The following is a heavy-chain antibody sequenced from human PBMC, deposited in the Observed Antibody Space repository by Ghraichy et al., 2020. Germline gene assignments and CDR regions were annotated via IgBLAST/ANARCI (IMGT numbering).Heavy chain of an antibody. D-gene: IGHD3-22*01. CDR3: ARGRYYYDSSGYWVSDAFDI. CDR1: GFTVSSNY. V-gene: IGHV3-53*01. Sequence: GGSLRLSCAASGFTVSSNYMSWVRQAPGKGLEWVSVIYSGGSTYYADSVKGRFTISRDNSKNTLYLQMNSLRAEDTAVYYCARGRYYYDSSGYWVSDAFDIWGQGTMVTVSS. J-gene: IGHJ3*02. CDR2: IYSGGST.